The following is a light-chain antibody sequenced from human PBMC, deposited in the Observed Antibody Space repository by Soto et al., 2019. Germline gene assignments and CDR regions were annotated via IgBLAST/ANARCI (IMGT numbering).Light chain of an antibody. V-gene: IGKV3-15*01. CDR3: QQYNDWRT. CDR1: QSVSSN. Sequence: EIVMTQSPATLSVSPGERATLSCRASQSVSSNLAWYQQKPGQAPSLLIYGASTRATGIPARFSGSGSGTEFTLTISILQSEDFAVYYCQQYNDWRTFGQGTKVDIK. CDR2: GAS. J-gene: IGKJ1*01.